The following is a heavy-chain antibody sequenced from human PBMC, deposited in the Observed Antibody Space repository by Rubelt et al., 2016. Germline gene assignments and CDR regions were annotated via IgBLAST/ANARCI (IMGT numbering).Heavy chain of an antibody. Sequence: QVQLQESGPGLVKPSETLSLTCTVTGSSISRGYYWGWIRQPPGKGLEWIGSIYHSGSTYYNPSLMGRVTISVDKSKSQISLMLSSVTVADTAVYYWARADSSTYYGYFDDWGQGTLVTVSS. J-gene: IGHJ4*02. CDR2: IYHSGST. D-gene: IGHD3-22*01. CDR3: ARADSSTYYGYFDD. CDR1: GSSISRGYY. V-gene: IGHV4-38-2*02.